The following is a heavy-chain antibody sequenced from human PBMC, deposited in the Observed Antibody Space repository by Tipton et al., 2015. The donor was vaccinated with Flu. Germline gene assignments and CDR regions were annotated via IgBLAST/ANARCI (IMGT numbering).Heavy chain of an antibody. D-gene: IGHD2-21*01. J-gene: IGHJ6*02. CDR3: ARDQVSPHLTYGMDV. CDR2: IYYSGST. V-gene: IGHV4-61*01. Sequence: TLSLTCTVSGGSVSSGSYYWSWIRQPPGKGLEWIGYIYYSGSTNYNPPLKSRVTISVDTSKNQFSLKLSSVTAADTAVYYCARDQVSPHLTYGMDVWGQGTTVTVSS. CDR1: GGSVSSGSYY.